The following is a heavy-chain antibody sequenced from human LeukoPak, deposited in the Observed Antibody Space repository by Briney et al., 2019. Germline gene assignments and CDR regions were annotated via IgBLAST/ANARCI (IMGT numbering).Heavy chain of an antibody. Sequence: GGSLRLSCAASGFTFIDYYMSWVRQAPGKGLEWISYMSSGTTTYYAESMKGRFTISRDNSKSSLYLHMNSLGAEDTAIYYCARVYRRNSYYAIDFWGQGTLVIVSS. D-gene: IGHD4-11*01. CDR2: MSSGTTT. CDR3: ARVYRRNSYYAIDF. J-gene: IGHJ4*02. V-gene: IGHV3-69-1*02. CDR1: GFTFIDYY.